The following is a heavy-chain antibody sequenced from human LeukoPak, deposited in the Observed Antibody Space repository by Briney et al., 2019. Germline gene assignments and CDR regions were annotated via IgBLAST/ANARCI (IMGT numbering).Heavy chain of an antibody. V-gene: IGHV3-21*01. CDR1: GFTFSSYS. CDR2: ISSSSSYI. J-gene: IGHJ3*02. Sequence: GGSLRLSCAASGFTFSSYSMNWVRQAPGKGLEWVSSISSSSSYIYYADSVKGRFTISRDNAKNSLYLQMNSLRAEDTAVYYCASSTYYYDSSGYSGAFDIWGQGTMVTVPS. CDR3: ASSTYYYDSSGYSGAFDI. D-gene: IGHD3-22*01.